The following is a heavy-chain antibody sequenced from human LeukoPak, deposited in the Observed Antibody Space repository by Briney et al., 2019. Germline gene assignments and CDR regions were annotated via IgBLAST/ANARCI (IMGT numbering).Heavy chain of an antibody. CDR2: IYHSGST. D-gene: IGHD3-10*01. Sequence: PSETLSLTCAVSGYSISSGYYWGWIRQPPGKGLEWIGSIYHSGSTYYNPSPKSRVTISVDTSKNQFSLKLSSVTAADTAVYYCARDVSGGRLGGLDVCGKGTTVTVSS. J-gene: IGHJ6*04. CDR3: ARDVSGGRLGGLDV. CDR1: GYSISSGYY. V-gene: IGHV4-38-2*02.